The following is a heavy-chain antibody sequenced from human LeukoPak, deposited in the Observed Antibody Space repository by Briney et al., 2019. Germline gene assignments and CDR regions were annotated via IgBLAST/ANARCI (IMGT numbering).Heavy chain of an antibody. Sequence: PSETLSPTCTVSGYSISSGYYWGWIRPPPGKGLEWIGSIYHSGSTSYNPSLKSRVTISVDTSKNQFSLKLSSVTAADTAVYYCARLYSSSWFEGFDYWGQGTLVTVSS. D-gene: IGHD6-13*01. CDR1: GYSISSGYY. V-gene: IGHV4-38-2*02. J-gene: IGHJ4*02. CDR3: ARLYSSSWFEGFDY. CDR2: IYHSGST.